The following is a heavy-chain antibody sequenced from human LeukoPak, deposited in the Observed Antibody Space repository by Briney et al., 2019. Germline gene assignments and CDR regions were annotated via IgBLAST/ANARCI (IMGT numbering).Heavy chain of an antibody. CDR1: GGSFIEYY. CDR3: ARGAGGTDFDSSGYYYGGA. V-gene: IGHV4-34*01. J-gene: IGHJ4*02. D-gene: IGHD3-22*01. CDR2: INHHGNT. Sequence: SETLSLTCAVNGGSFIEYYWAWIRQVPGKGLEWIGEINHHGNTNYSPSLKSRLSISIDTSNSQFTRKLTSVTSADTAVYYCARGAGGTDFDSSGYYYGGAWGQGTLVTVSS.